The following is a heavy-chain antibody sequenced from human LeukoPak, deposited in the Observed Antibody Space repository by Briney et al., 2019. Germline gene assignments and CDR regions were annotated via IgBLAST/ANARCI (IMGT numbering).Heavy chain of an antibody. CDR2: LYSGGET. J-gene: IGHJ6*02. CDR3: ARETFYYGFDV. CDR1: GFTVSSSY. V-gene: IGHV3-66*01. Sequence: GGSLRLSCAASGFTVSSSYMSWVRQAPGMGLECVSVLYSGGETYYADSVKGRFTISRDNSQNTLYLQMSSLRAEDTAVYYCARETFYYGFDVWGQGTTVTVSS.